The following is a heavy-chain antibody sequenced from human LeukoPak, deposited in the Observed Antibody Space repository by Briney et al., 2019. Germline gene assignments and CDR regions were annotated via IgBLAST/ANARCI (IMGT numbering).Heavy chain of an antibody. CDR3: ARGRGSYRNNWFDP. CDR1: GYTFTSYD. D-gene: IGHD1-26*01. V-gene: IGHV1-8*01. Sequence: ASVKVSCKASGYTFTSYDTNWVRQATGQGLEWMGWMNPNSGNTGYAQKFQGRVTMTRNTSISTAYMELSSLRSEDTAVYYCARGRGSYRNNWFDPWGQGTLVTVSS. J-gene: IGHJ5*02. CDR2: MNPNSGNT.